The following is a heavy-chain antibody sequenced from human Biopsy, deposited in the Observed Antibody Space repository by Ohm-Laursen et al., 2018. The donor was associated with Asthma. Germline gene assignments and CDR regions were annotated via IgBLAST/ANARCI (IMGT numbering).Heavy chain of an antibody. V-gene: IGHV1-18*01. J-gene: IGHJ6*02. Sequence: GSSVKVSCKTSGYTFNSAGITWVRRAPGQGLEGMGWISVYNGNTKVAQKLQDRVTMITDTSTSTAYMELRSLRSDDTAVYFCARAVDYSHYYGIDVWGQGTTVTVS. CDR2: ISVYNGNT. D-gene: IGHD3-10*01. CDR1: GYTFNSAG. CDR3: ARAVDYSHYYGIDV.